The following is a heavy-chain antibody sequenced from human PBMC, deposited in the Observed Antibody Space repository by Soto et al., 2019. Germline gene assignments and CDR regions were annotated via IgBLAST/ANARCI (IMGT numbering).Heavy chain of an antibody. V-gene: IGHV1-69*13. D-gene: IGHD5-18*01. CDR1: GDTFSSYA. CDR3: ARDTALVRSGYYYSGIYV. J-gene: IGHJ6*02. Sequence: SVKVSCEASGDTFSSYAISWVRQAPGQGPEWMGGIIPIVGSVNYAQKFQGRVTITADESTGTAYMELSSLRSEDTAVYYCARDTALVRSGYYYSGIYVWGQGTTVNVS. CDR2: IIPIVGSV.